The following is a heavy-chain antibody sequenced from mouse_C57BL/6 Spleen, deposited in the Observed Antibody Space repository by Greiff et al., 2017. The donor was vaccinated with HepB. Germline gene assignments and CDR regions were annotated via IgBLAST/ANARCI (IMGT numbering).Heavy chain of an antibody. Sequence: EVKVVESGGGLVKPGGSLKLSCAASGFTFSDYGMHWVRQAPEKGLVWVAYISSGSSTIYYADTVKGRFTITSDNAKNTLFLQMTSLRSEDTAMYYCARRCLGDYYAMDYWGQGTSGTVSS. J-gene: IGHJ4*01. CDR2: ISSGSSTI. CDR1: GFTFSDYG. CDR3: ARRCLGDYYAMDY. V-gene: IGHV5-17*01. D-gene: IGHD4-1*01.